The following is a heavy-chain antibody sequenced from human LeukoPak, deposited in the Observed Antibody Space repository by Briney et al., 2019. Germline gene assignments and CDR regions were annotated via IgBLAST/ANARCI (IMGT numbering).Heavy chain of an antibody. Sequence: GGSLRLSCAASGFIFNKAWMNWVRQAPGKGPEWVGRIKSNNDGGTTDYATPVEGRFIISRDDSKNTIYLQMNRLIIDDTAIYYCTPVMVEDRGFWGQGTLVTVSS. CDR2: IKSNNDGGTT. V-gene: IGHV3-15*01. CDR1: GFIFNKAW. D-gene: IGHD2-21*01. CDR3: TPVMVEDRGF. J-gene: IGHJ4*02.